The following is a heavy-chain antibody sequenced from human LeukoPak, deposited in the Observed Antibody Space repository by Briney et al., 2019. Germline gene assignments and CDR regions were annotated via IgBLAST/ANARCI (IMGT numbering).Heavy chain of an antibody. CDR2: INPNSGGT. V-gene: IGHV1-2*02. Sequence: GASVKVSCKASGYTFTGYYMHWVRQAPGQGLEWMGWINPNSGGTNYAQKFQGRVTMTRDTSISTAYMELSRLRSDDTAVYYCASESPWYPGAGSFSIQAFDSWGQGALVTVSS. J-gene: IGHJ4*02. CDR1: GYTFTGYY. CDR3: ASESPWYPGAGSFSIQAFDS. D-gene: IGHD3-10*01.